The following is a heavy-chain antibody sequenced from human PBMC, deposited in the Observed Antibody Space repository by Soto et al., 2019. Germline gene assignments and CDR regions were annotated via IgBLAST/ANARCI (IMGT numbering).Heavy chain of an antibody. CDR1: GYTFTTNF. V-gene: IGHV1-46*03. D-gene: IGHD3-22*01. Sequence: VQLVQSGAEVKKPGASVKISCKASGYTFTTNFIHWIRQAPGQGLEWVGIISPGGGTTVYAQKFQGRVTMTRDTSTSTVYMELRKLRSEDTAVFYCARAHYDSDAFDFWGQGTMVIVSS. CDR2: ISPGGGTT. CDR3: ARAHYDSDAFDF. J-gene: IGHJ3*01.